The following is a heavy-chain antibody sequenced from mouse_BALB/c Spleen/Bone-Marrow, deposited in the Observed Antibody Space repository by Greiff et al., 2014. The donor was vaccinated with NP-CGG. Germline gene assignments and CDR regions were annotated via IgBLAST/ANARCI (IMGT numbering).Heavy chain of an antibody. CDR1: GYSITSDYA. J-gene: IGHJ1*01. D-gene: IGHD2-4*01. V-gene: IGHV3-2*02. Sequence: EVQLQQSGPGLVKPSQSLSLTCTVTGYSITSDYAWNWIRQFPGNKLEWMGYISYSGSTSYNPSLKSRISITRDTSKSQFFLQLNSVTTEDTATYYCARDDYGVWGAGTTVTVSS. CDR2: ISYSGST. CDR3: ARDDYGV.